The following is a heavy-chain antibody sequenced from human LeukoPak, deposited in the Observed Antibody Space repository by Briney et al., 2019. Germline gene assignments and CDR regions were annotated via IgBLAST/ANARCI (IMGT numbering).Heavy chain of an antibody. Sequence: SETLSLTCTVSGYSISSGYYWGWIRQPPGKGLEWIGSIYHSGSTYYNPSLKSRVTISVDTSKNQFSLKLSSVTAADTAVYYCARGGSVDYFDYWGQGTLVTVSS. V-gene: IGHV4-38-2*02. CDR1: GYSISSGYY. CDR3: ARGGSVDYFDY. CDR2: IYHSGST. D-gene: IGHD6-6*01. J-gene: IGHJ4*02.